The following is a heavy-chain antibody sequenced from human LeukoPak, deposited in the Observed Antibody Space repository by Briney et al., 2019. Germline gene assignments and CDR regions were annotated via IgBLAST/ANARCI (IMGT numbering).Heavy chain of an antibody. J-gene: IGHJ6*02. CDR3: AKSSGSYYYYGMDV. CDR2: ISSSSTTI. Sequence: GRSLRLSCAASGFTFSDYYMNWIRQTPGKGLEWVSYISSSSTTIYYADSVKGRFTISRDNAKNSLYLQMNSLRAEDTALYYCAKSSGSYYYYGMDVWGQGTTVTVSS. CDR1: GFTFSDYY. V-gene: IGHV3-11*01. D-gene: IGHD2-15*01.